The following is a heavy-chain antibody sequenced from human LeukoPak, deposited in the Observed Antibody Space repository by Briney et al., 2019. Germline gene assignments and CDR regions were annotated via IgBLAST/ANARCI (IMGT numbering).Heavy chain of an antibody. Sequence: ASVKVSCKASGYTFTSYYMHWVRQAPGQGLEWMGIINPSGGSTSYTRKFQGRVTMTRDTSTSTVYMGLSSLRSEDTAVYYCAREGFPPKISDFWSGLGPYYYYGMDVWGQGTTVTVSS. CDR2: INPSGGST. CDR3: AREGFPPKISDFWSGLGPYYYYGMDV. V-gene: IGHV1-46*01. D-gene: IGHD3-3*01. J-gene: IGHJ6*02. CDR1: GYTFTSYY.